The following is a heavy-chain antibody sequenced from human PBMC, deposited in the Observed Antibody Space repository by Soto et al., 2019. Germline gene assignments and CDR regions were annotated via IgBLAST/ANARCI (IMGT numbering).Heavy chain of an antibody. J-gene: IGHJ5*02. CDR1: GFTFSSYA. CDR2: ISGSGGST. V-gene: IGHV3-23*01. D-gene: IGHD3-3*01. Sequence: GGSLRLSCAASGFTFSSYAMSWVRQAPGKGLEWVSAISGSGGSTYYADSVKGRFTISRDNSKNTLYLQMNGLRAEDTAVYYCAKDFSYDFWSGYLAPSNNWFDPWGQGTLVTVSS. CDR3: AKDFSYDFWSGYLAPSNNWFDP.